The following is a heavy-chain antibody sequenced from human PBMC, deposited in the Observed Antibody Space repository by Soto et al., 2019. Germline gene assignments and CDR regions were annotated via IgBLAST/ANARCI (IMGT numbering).Heavy chain of an antibody. CDR1: GGSFGIYP. J-gene: IGHJ4*02. D-gene: IGHD2-2*01. Sequence: QVQLVQSGAEVKKPGSSVKVSCQTSGGSFGIYPISWVRQAPGQGLGWVGRVSPILNVANYTQKLHSRLTLTGDKSTTTAYMELSSLTSEDTAVYYCARESTSGLDYLGQGILVNVSS. CDR2: VSPILNVA. CDR3: ARESTSGLDY. V-gene: IGHV1-69*04.